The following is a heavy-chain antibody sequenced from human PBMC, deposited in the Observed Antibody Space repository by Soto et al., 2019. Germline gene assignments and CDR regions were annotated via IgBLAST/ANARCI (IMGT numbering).Heavy chain of an antibody. Sequence: PGGSLRLSCEVSGLTFSKFEMTWVRQAPGQGLEWASSISSDGATIYYADSVKGRFTISRDNDKNLLYLQMNSLKGEDTATYYCVRVGIVARPYWGQGTPVTVSS. J-gene: IGHJ4*02. D-gene: IGHD2-21*01. CDR3: VRVGIVARPY. CDR2: ISSDGATI. CDR1: GLTFSKFE. V-gene: IGHV3-48*03.